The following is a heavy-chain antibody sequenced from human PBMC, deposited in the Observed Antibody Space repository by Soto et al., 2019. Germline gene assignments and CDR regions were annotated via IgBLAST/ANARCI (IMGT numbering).Heavy chain of an antibody. V-gene: IGHV3-53*01. D-gene: IGHD1-26*01. J-gene: IGHJ5*02. Sequence: GGSLRLSCAASGFTVSSNYMSWVRQAPGKGLEWVSVIYSGGSTYYADSVKGRFTISRDNSKNTLYLKMNSLGAEDTAVYYCARDQEGDGGLDPWGQGTLVTVSS. CDR2: IYSGGST. CDR1: GFTVSSNY. CDR3: ARDQEGDGGLDP.